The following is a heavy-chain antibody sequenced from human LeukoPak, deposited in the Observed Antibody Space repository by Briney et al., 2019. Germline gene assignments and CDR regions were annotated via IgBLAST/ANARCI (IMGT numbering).Heavy chain of an antibody. V-gene: IGHV4-59*11. J-gene: IGHJ4*02. CDR1: GGSISSHY. Sequence: SETPSLTCTVSGGSISSHYWNWLRQPPGKGLEWIGYIYYSGSTKYNPSLKSRVTISIDMSKNQFSLNLSSVTAADTAMYYCAKGEADPVLFDYWGQGTLVTVSS. D-gene: IGHD6-6*01. CDR3: AKGEADPVLFDY. CDR2: IYYSGST.